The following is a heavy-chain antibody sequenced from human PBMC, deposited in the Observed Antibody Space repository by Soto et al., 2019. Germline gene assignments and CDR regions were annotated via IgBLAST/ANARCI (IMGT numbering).Heavy chain of an antibody. V-gene: IGHV4-34*01. CDR3: ARGPRGVRYCSGGTCYFAGRAYFAYGMDV. CDR2: INHSGST. Sequence: SETLSLTCAVYGGSFSGYYWSWIRQPPGKGLEWIGEINHSGSTNYNPSIKGRVNTSVATSKYQSSVMVGSVTAADTAVYYCARGPRGVRYCSGGTCYFAGRAYFAYGMDVWGQGTTVTVSS. J-gene: IGHJ6*02. D-gene: IGHD2-15*01. CDR1: GGSFSGYY.